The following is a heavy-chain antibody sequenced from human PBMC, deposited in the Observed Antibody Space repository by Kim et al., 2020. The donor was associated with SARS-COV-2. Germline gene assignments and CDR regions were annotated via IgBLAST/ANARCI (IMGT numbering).Heavy chain of an antibody. V-gene: IGHV3-30-3*01. Sequence: GGSLRLSCAASGFTFSSYAMHWVRQAPGKGLEWVAVISYDGSNKYYADSVKGRFTISRDNSKNTLYLQMNSLRAEDTAVYYCARRDYCSSTSCYGENDY. CDR3: ARRDYCSSTSCYGENDY. CDR2: ISYDGSNK. J-gene: IGHJ4*01. D-gene: IGHD2-2*01. CDR1: GFTFSSYA.